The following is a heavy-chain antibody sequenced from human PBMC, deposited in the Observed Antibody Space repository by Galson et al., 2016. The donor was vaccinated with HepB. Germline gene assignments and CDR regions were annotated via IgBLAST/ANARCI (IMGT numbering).Heavy chain of an antibody. CDR1: GGAISSGTYY. CDR3: ASGPNWYLDL. J-gene: IGHJ2*01. Sequence: TLSLTCTVSGGAISSGTYYWSWIRQLPGKGLEWIGYVPHSGDTLYSPSLRSRLTMSVDTSKTHLSLELGSVTAADPAVYYCASGPNWYLDLWGRGTLVTVSS. CDR2: VPHSGDT. V-gene: IGHV4-31*03.